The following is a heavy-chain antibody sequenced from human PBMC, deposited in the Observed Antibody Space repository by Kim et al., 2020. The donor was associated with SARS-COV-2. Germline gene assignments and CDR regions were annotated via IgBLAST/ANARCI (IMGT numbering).Heavy chain of an antibody. D-gene: IGHD3-22*01. CDR3: ARHPIYYDSSGYYSPIFDY. J-gene: IGHJ4*02. V-gene: IGHV4-39*01. Sequence: SRVTISVETSKNQFSLRLSSVTAADTAVYYCARHPIYYDSSGYYSPIFDYWGQGTLVTVSS.